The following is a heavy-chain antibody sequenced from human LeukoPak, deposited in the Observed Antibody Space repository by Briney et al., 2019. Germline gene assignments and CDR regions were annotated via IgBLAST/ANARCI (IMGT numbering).Heavy chain of an antibody. J-gene: IGHJ4*01. CDR1: DGSMSSYY. Sequence: SETLSLTCTVSDGSMSSYYWSWIRQPPGKGLEWIGYIYYDGDTSYNASLKSRVTISIDTSKNQFSLKLDSVTAAETAMYYCVRDSRNYGIYWGQGTLVTVS. D-gene: IGHD3-9*01. CDR2: IYYDGDT. CDR3: VRDSRNYGIY. V-gene: IGHV4-59*01.